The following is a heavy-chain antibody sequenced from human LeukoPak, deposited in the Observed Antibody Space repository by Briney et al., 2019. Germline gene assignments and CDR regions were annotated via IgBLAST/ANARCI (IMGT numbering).Heavy chain of an antibody. Sequence: SETLSLTCTVSGGSISSSSYYWGWIRQPPGKGLEWIGSIYYSGSTYYNPSLKSRVTISVDTSKNQFSLKLSSVTAADTAVYYCARSYCSSTSCYYDAFDIWGQGTMVTVSS. D-gene: IGHD2-2*01. J-gene: IGHJ3*02. CDR2: IYYSGST. CDR3: ARSYCSSTSCYYDAFDI. CDR1: GGSISSSSYY. V-gene: IGHV4-39*01.